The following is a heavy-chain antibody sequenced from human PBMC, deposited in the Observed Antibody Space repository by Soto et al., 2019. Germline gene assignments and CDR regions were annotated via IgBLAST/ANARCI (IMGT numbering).Heavy chain of an antibody. CDR3: ARGLVYASYYFDY. V-gene: IGHV4-34*01. J-gene: IGHJ4*02. D-gene: IGHD2-8*01. Sequence: SETLSLTCAVYGGSFSGYYWSWIRQPPGKGLEWIGEINHSGSTNYNPSLKSRVTISVDTSKNQFSLKLSSVTAADTAVYYCARGLVYASYYFDYWGQGTLVTVSS. CDR1: GGSFSGYY. CDR2: INHSGST.